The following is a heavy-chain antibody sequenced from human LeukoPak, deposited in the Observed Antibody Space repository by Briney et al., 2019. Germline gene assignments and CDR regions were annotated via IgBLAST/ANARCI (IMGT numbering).Heavy chain of an antibody. V-gene: IGHV3-21*01. Sequence: GGSLRLFCAASGFTFSSYWMHWVRQAPGKGLVWVSSISSSSSYIYYADSVKGRFNISRDNAKNALYLPMNSLRAEDTAVYYCAKVDDYVWGSYRPFDYWGQGTLVTVSS. D-gene: IGHD3-16*02. J-gene: IGHJ4*02. CDR2: ISSSSSYI. CDR3: AKVDDYVWGSYRPFDY. CDR1: GFTFSSYW.